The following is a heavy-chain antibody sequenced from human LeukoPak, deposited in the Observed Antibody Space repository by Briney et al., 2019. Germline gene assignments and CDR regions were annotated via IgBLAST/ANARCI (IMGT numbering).Heavy chain of an antibody. Sequence: SETLSLTCAVSGYSISSGYYWGLIRQPPGKGLEWIGSIYHSGSTYYNPSLKSRVTISVDTSKNQFSLKLSSVTAADTAVYYCARDVGGYCGSSSCYSFDVWGQGTMVTVSS. CDR2: IYHSGST. CDR3: ARDVGGYCGSSSCYSFDV. J-gene: IGHJ3*01. V-gene: IGHV4-38-2*02. D-gene: IGHD2-2*02. CDR1: GYSISSGYY.